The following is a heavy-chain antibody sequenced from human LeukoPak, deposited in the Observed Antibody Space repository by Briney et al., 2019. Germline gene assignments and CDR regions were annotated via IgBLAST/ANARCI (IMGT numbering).Heavy chain of an antibody. Sequence: ASVKVSCKASGYTSTNYGIFWVRQAPGQGLEWMGWISAYSGNTNYAQKLQGRVTMTTETSTSTAYMELESLRSDGTAVYYCAISQGSYYDTSGYLGGDYWGQGTLVTVSS. J-gene: IGHJ4*02. D-gene: IGHD3-22*01. CDR3: AISQGSYYDTSGYLGGDY. CDR1: GYTSTNYG. CDR2: ISAYSGNT. V-gene: IGHV1-18*01.